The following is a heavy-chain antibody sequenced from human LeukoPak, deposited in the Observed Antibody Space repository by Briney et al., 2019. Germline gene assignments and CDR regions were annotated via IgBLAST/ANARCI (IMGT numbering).Heavy chain of an antibody. V-gene: IGHV1-18*04. Sequence: ASVKVSCKASGYTFTGYYMHWVRQAPGQGLEWMGWISAYNGNTNYAQKLQGRVTMTTDTSTSTAYMELRSLRADDTAVYYCARARRTDTAMKKWGQGTLVTVSS. CDR2: ISAYNGNT. D-gene: IGHD5-18*01. CDR3: ARARRTDTAMKK. J-gene: IGHJ4*02. CDR1: GYTFTGYY.